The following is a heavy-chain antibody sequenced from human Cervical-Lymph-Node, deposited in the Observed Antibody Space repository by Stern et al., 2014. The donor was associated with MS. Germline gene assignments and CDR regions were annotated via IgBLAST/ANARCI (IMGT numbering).Heavy chain of an antibody. CDR1: GYTFTGYS. Sequence: VQLVESGSELKKPGASVKVSCKASGYTFTGYSMNWVRQAPGQGLEWMGWINTNTGNPTYARGFTGRFVLSLGPSVTTAYLRISSLKADDTALYYCARSSAWTDLDFWGQGTLVTVSS. CDR2: INTNTGNP. CDR3: ARSSAWTDLDF. J-gene: IGHJ4*02. V-gene: IGHV7-4-1*02. D-gene: IGHD3-22*01.